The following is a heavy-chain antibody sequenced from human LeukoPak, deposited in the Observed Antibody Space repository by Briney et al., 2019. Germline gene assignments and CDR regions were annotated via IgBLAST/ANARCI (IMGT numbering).Heavy chain of an antibody. J-gene: IGHJ4*02. CDR1: GFTFDKAW. CDR3: TAYGYYFESSGDYYYDY. CDR2: IKSKSDDGSI. Sequence: GGSLRLSCAASGFTFDKAWMTWVRLAPGRGLEWIGRIKSKSDDGSIDYAAPVKGRFSISRDDSKDTLFLQMNSLKIGDTGMYYCTAYGYYFESSGDYYYDYWGQGVPVTVSS. V-gene: IGHV3-15*01. D-gene: IGHD3-22*01.